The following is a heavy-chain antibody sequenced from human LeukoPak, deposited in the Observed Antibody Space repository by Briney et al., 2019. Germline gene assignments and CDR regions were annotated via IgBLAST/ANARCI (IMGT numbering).Heavy chain of an antibody. CDR2: IIRIFSTT. J-gene: IGHJ4*02. D-gene: IGHD2-2*03. Sequence: ASVKVSCKASGYTFTSYGISWVRQAPGQGLEWMGGIIRIFSTTNYAQKFQGRVTISADESTSTAYMELSSLRSEDTAVYYCASGYCSTTSCYVNLYFDYWGQGTLVTVSS. V-gene: IGHV1-69*13. CDR1: GYTFTSYG. CDR3: ASGYCSTTSCYVNLYFDY.